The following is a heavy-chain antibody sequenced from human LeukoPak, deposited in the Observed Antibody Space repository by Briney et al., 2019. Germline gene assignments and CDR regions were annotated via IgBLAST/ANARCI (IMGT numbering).Heavy chain of an antibody. CDR3: ARLLWSRGMDV. V-gene: IGHV1-8*01. CDR2: MNPVSGDT. Sequence: GASVKVSCKASGYTFTNSDINWVRQASGQGLEWMGWMNPVSGDTAYAQRFQGRVTMTRDTSINTAYMELSSLRSEDTAVYYCARLLWSRGMDVWGQGTTVIVSS. D-gene: IGHD2-21*01. J-gene: IGHJ6*02. CDR1: GYTFTNSD.